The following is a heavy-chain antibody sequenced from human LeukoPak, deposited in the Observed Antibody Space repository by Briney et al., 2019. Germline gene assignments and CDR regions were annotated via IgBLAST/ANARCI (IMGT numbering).Heavy chain of an antibody. CDR1: GFTFDGYA. V-gene: IGHV3-9*01. J-gene: IGHJ4*02. D-gene: IGHD6-19*01. CDR2: ISWNSGSI. CDR3: AKGGRWQWLAKEGSLDY. Sequence: GRSLRLSCAASGFTFDGYAMHWVRQAPGKGLEWVSGISWNSGSIGYADSVKGRFTISRDNAKNSLYLQMNSLRAEDTALYYCAKGGRWQWLAKEGSLDYWGQGTLVTVSS.